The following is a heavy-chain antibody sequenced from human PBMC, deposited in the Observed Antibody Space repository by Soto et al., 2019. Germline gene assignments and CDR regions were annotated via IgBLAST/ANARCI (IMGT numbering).Heavy chain of an antibody. CDR1: GYTLTELS. Sequence: GASVKVSCKVSGYTLTELSMHWVRQAPGKGLEWMGGFDPEDGETIYAQKFQGRVTMTEDTSTDTAYMELSSLRSEDTAVYYCATGPTRYSSSWYFVYFDYWGQGTLVTVSS. V-gene: IGHV1-24*01. CDR2: FDPEDGET. CDR3: ATGPTRYSSSWYFVYFDY. J-gene: IGHJ4*02. D-gene: IGHD6-13*01.